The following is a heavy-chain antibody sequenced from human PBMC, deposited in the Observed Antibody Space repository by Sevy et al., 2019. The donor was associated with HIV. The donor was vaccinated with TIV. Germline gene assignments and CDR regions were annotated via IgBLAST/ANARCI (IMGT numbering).Heavy chain of an antibody. J-gene: IGHJ6*02. CDR1: GFTFSSYG. V-gene: IGHV3-30*02. Sequence: GGSLRLSCAASGFTFSSYGMHWVRQAPGKGLEWVAFIRYDGSNKYYADSVKGRFTISRDNSKNTLYLQMNSLRVEDTAVYYCAKEDANDSSGYYYPANDYYYYYGMDVWGQGTTVTVSS. D-gene: IGHD3-22*01. CDR3: AKEDANDSSGYYYPANDYYYYYGMDV. CDR2: IRYDGSNK.